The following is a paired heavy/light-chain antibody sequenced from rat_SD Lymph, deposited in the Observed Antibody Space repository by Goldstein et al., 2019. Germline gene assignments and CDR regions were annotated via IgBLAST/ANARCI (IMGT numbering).Heavy chain of an antibody. CDR3: ARQRGLYVYYGLIFDY. J-gene: IGHJ2*01. Sequence: EVQLVESGGGLVQPGRSLKLSCVASGFTFSNYGMNWIRQAPGKGLEWVAYISSGSSYIYYAETVKGRFTISRDNAKNTLYLQMTSLRSEDTALYYCARQRGLYVYYGLIFDYWGQGVMVTVSS. D-gene: IGHD1-6*01. V-gene: IGHV5-34*01. CDR2: ISSGSSYI. CDR1: GFTFSNYG.
Light chain of an antibody. J-gene: IGKJ2-3*01. Sequence: DVVMTQTPVSLSVSLGGQVSISCRSSQSLVHNNGNTYLSWYLQKPGQSPQLLIYKVSNRFSGISDRFSGSGSGTDFTLKISRVEPDDLGVYYCGQGTQYPYTFGAGTKLELK. V-gene: IGKV1S21*01. CDR3: GQGTQYPYT. CDR1: QSLVHNNGNTY. CDR2: KVS.